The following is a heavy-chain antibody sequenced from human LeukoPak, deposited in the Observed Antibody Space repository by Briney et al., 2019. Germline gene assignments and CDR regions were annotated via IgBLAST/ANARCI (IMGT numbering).Heavy chain of an antibody. Sequence: GGSLRLSCAASGFTFSSYAMHWVRQAPGKGLEWVAVISYDGSNKYYADSVKGRFTISRDNSKNTLYLQMNSLRAEDTAVYYCARDRPRGYSYDYGMDVWGQGTTVTVSS. J-gene: IGHJ6*02. V-gene: IGHV3-30-3*01. CDR2: ISYDGSNK. D-gene: IGHD5-18*01. CDR3: ARDRPRGYSYDYGMDV. CDR1: GFTFSSYA.